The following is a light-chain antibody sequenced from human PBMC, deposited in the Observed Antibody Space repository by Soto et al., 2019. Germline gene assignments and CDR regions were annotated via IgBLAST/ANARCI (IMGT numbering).Light chain of an antibody. Sequence: DIHMTQSPSTLSASIGDRVTITCRASQSVSSSLAWYQQKPEKAPKVLNYDVSTLESGGPSRFSGSGSGTEFALYLCSLQPDDVATSYCQQYSSYSWTFGQGTRVAIK. J-gene: IGKJ1*01. V-gene: IGKV1-5*01. CDR2: DVS. CDR3: QQYSSYSWT. CDR1: QSVSSS.